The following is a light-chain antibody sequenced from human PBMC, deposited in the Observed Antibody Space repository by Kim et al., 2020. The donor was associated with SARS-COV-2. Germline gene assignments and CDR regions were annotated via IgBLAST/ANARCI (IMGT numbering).Light chain of an antibody. CDR2: YDS. V-gene: IGLV3-21*04. Sequence: AQGKTARIPCGGKNIGSKSVHGYQQKPGQAPVLVIYYDSDRPSGIPERFSGSNSGNTATLTISRVEAGDEADYYCQVWDSSSDHVVFGGGTKLTVL. CDR3: QVWDSSSDHVV. CDR1: NIGSKS. J-gene: IGLJ2*01.